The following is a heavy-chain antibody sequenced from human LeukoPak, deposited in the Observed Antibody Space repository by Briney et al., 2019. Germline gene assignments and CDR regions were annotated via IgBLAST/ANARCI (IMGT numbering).Heavy chain of an antibody. CDR2: IYYSGST. J-gene: IGHJ6*02. CDR1: GGSISSSSYY. D-gene: IGHD3-10*01. CDR3: ARLSFMVRGVKPDYYGMDV. V-gene: IGHV4-39*01. Sequence: SETLSLTCTVSGGSISSSSYYWGWIRQPPGKGLEWIGSIYYSGSTYYNPSLKSRVTISVDTSKNQFSLKLSSVTAADTAVYYCARLSFMVRGVKPDYYGMDVWGQGTTVTVSS.